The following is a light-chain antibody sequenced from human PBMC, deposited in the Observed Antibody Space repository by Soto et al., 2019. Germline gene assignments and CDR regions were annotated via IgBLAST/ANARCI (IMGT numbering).Light chain of an antibody. CDR1: NIGSYS. J-gene: IGLJ3*02. CDR3: QVWDGSGDHWV. CDR2: EDN. V-gene: IGLV3-21*02. Sequence: SYDLTQPPSVSVAPGQTASIPCGGDNIGSYSVHWYQQRPCQAPVLVAYEDNVRPSGIPERVSGSKSGTTATLTISWVEAGDEADYYCQVWDGSGDHWVFGGGTKLTVL.